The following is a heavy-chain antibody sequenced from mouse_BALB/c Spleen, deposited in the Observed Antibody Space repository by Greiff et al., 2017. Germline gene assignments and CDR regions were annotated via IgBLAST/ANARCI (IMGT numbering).Heavy chain of an antibody. V-gene: IGHV2-2*02. CDR3: ARYYDYDEAWFAY. CDR2: IWSGGST. D-gene: IGHD2-4*01. J-gene: IGHJ3*01. CDR1: GFSLTSYG. Sequence: QVQLQQSGPGLVQPSQSLSITCTVSGFSLTSYGVHWVRQSPGKGLEWLGVIWSGGSTDYNAAFISRLSISKDNSKSQVFFKMNSLQANDTAIYYCARYYDYDEAWFAYWGQGTLVTVSA.